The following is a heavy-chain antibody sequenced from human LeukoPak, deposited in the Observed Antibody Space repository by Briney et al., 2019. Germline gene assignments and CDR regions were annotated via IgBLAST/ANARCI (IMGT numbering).Heavy chain of an antibody. D-gene: IGHD1-26*01. CDR1: GFTFSNAW. Sequence: GGSLRLSCAASGFTFSNAWMSWVRQAPGKGLEWVGRIKSKTDGGTTDYAAPVKGRFTISRDDSKNTLYLQMNSLKTEDTAVYYYTTEGTTRSYYYYGMDVWGQGTTVTVSS. J-gene: IGHJ6*02. V-gene: IGHV3-15*01. CDR2: IKSKTDGGTT. CDR3: TTEGTTRSYYYYGMDV.